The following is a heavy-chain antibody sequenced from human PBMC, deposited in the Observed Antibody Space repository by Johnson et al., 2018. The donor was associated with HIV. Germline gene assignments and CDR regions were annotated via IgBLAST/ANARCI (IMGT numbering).Heavy chain of an antibody. CDR2: ISWNRGRK. V-gene: IGHV3-9*01. J-gene: IGHJ3*02. CDR1: GFSFSAYA. CDR3: VRAQLLQWLFFDAVYM. D-gene: IGHD3-3*01. Sequence: EVQLVESGGGVVRPGRSLRLSCVASGFSFSAYAIHWVRQAPGQGLEWVSGISWNRGRKGYADSVKGRFTISRDSAKHSLYLQMNSLRADDTALYYCVRAQLLQWLFFDAVYMWGQGTMVTVSS.